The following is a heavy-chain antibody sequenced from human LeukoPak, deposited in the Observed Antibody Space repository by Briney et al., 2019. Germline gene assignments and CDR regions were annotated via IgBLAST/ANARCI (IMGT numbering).Heavy chain of an antibody. CDR3: AKDRDIVTEDAFDI. CDR2: MSGSGGST. D-gene: IGHD2-15*01. J-gene: IGHJ3*02. V-gene: IGHV3-23*01. Sequence: SGGSLRLSCAASGFTFSSYAMSWVRQAPGKGLEWVSAMSGSGGSTYYADSVKGRFTFSRDNSKNTLYLQMNSLRAEDTAVYYCAKDRDIVTEDAFDIWGQGTMVTVSS. CDR1: GFTFSSYA.